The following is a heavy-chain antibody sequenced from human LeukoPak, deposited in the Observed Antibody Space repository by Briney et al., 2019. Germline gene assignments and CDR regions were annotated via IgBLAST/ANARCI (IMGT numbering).Heavy chain of an antibody. Sequence: PGGSLRLSCAASGFTFSAYNMNWVRRTPGKGLEWVSSITTSSSYVFYADSVRGRFTISRDNSKNTLYLQMNSLRAEDTAVYYCATPPTADLDYWGQGTLVTVSS. CDR3: ATPPTADLDY. D-gene: IGHD4-17*01. J-gene: IGHJ4*02. V-gene: IGHV3-21*01. CDR1: GFTFSAYN. CDR2: ITTSSSYV.